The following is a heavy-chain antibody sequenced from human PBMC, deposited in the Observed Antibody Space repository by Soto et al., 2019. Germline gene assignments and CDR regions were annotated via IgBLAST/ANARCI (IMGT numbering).Heavy chain of an antibody. CDR2: ISWNSGSI. Sequence: EVQLVESGGGLVQPGRSLRLSCAASGFTFDDYAMHWVRPSPGKGLEWVSGISWNSGSIGYADSVKGRFTISRDNAKNSLYLQMNSLRAEDTALYYCAKDIGYCSSTSCYGGGFDYWGQGTLVTVSS. D-gene: IGHD2-2*01. J-gene: IGHJ4*02. CDR3: AKDIGYCSSTSCYGGGFDY. CDR1: GFTFDDYA. V-gene: IGHV3-9*01.